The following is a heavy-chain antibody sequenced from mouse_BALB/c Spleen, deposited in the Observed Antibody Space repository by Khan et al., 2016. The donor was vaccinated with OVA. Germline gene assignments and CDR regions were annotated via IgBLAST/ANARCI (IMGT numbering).Heavy chain of an antibody. V-gene: IGHV3-8*02. CDR3: ARSYDSWAMDY. D-gene: IGHD2-12*01. J-gene: IGHJ4*01. CDR1: GFSITSGF. CDR2: ITYSGNT. Sequence: EVQLVESGPSLVKPSQTLSLTCSVTGFSITSGFLNWIRKFPGNKFEYLGYITYSGNTYYNPSLKSRISITRDTSKSQYYLQLNSVTTEDTATYYCARSYDSWAMDYGGQGNSVTVSS.